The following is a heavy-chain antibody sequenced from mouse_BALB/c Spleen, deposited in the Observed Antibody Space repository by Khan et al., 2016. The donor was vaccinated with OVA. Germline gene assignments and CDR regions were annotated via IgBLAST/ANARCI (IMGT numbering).Heavy chain of an antibody. J-gene: IGHJ4*01. Sequence: EVQLQESGPSLVKPSQTLSLSCSVTGDSITSGFWNWIRKFPGHKFEYMGYVTYSGNTYYNPSLISRISIIRDTSKSQYYLQLNSVTTEDTATYFCARSYGSWAMDYWGQGTTVTVSS. D-gene: IGHD1-1*01. CDR1: GDSITSGF. V-gene: IGHV3-8*02. CDR2: VTYSGNT. CDR3: ARSYGSWAMDY.